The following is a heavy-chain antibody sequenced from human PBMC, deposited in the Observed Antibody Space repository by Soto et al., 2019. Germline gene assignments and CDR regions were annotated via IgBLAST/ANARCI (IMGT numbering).Heavy chain of an antibody. D-gene: IGHD3-10*01. CDR2: IMPFSGTT. V-gene: IGHV1-69*01. CDR3: ARGTPEFGDAWDV. J-gene: IGHJ3*01. Sequence: QVHLVQSGAEVKRPGSSVKVSCNASGGSLSRNIINWVRQAPGQGLEWVGGIMPFSGTTNYAQRFEDRVTITADESGATAHMELTSLKPDDTAIYYCARGTPEFGDAWDVWGQGTMVVVSS. CDR1: GGSLSRNI.